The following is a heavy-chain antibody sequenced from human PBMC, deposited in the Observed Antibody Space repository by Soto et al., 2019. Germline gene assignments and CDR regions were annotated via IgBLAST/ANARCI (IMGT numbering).Heavy chain of an antibody. CDR2: ISGSGGST. CDR1: GFTFSSYA. V-gene: IGHV3-23*01. J-gene: IGHJ3*02. CDR3: AKVMAAPSSGWYVFPGAFDI. Sequence: GGSLRLSCAASGFTFSSYAMSLVRQAPGEGLEWVSAISGSGGSTYYADSVKGRFTISRDNSKNTLYLQMNSLRAEDTAVYYCAKVMAAPSSGWYVFPGAFDIWGQGTMVTVSS. D-gene: IGHD6-19*01.